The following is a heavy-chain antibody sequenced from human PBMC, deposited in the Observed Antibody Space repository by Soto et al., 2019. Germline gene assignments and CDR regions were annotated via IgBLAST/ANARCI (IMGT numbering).Heavy chain of an antibody. CDR2: IYYSGST. D-gene: IGHD6-13*01. Sequence: SETLSLTCTVSGGSIISYYWSWMRQPPGKGLEWIGYIYYSGSTNYNPSLKSRVTISVDTSKNQFSLKLSSVTAADTAVYYCARNMVMKTAAGWFDPWGQGTLVTVSS. CDR3: ARNMVMKTAAGWFDP. V-gene: IGHV4-59*01. J-gene: IGHJ5*02. CDR1: GGSIISYY.